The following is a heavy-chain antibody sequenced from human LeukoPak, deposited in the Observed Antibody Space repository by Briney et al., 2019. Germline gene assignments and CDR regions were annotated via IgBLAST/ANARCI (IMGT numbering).Heavy chain of an antibody. D-gene: IGHD3-22*01. CDR1: GGSISSYY. Sequence: SETLSLTCTVSGGSISSYYWSWIRQPPGEGLEWIGYIYYSGSTNYNPSLKSRVTISVDTSKNQFSLKLSSVTAADTAVYYCARYGYDSSGYYLDYWGQGTLVTVSS. CDR3: ARYGYDSSGYYLDY. V-gene: IGHV4-59*12. J-gene: IGHJ4*02. CDR2: IYYSGST.